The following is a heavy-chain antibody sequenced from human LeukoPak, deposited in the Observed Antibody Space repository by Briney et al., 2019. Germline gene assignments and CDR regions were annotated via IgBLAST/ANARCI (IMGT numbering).Heavy chain of an antibody. CDR3: ARVRTMLFDY. CDR2: IYHSGST. V-gene: IGHV4-38-2*02. D-gene: IGHD3-10*02. J-gene: IGHJ4*02. Sequence: PSETLSLTCTVSGYSISSGYYWGWLRPPPGKGLEWIGSIYHSGSTYYNPSLKSRVTISVDTSKNQFSLKLSSVTAADTAVYYCARVRTMLFDYWGQGTLVTVSS. CDR1: GYSISSGYY.